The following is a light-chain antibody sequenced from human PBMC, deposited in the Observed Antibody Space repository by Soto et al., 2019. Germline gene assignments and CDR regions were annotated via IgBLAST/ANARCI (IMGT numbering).Light chain of an antibody. CDR2: AAS. J-gene: IGKJ2*01. CDR1: QDISNY. CDR3: LQHDSYPRT. Sequence: DIQMTQSPSAMSASIGDRVTITCRASQDISNYLAWFQQKPGKVPKRLISAASTLQSGVPSRFSGSGSGTEFTLTISSLQPEDFATYYCLQHDSYPRTFGQGTKVDIK. V-gene: IGKV1-17*03.